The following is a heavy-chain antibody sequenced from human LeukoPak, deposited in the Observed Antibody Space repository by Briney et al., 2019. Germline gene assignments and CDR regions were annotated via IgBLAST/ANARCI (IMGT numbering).Heavy chain of an antibody. J-gene: IGHJ4*02. V-gene: IGHV3-23*01. CDR3: VKGSSVGRPYYFDY. D-gene: IGHD3-10*01. CDR2: ISGSGDST. CDR1: GFTFSDYA. Sequence: GGSLRLSCAASGFTFSDYAMSWVRQAPGKGLEWFSAISGSGDSTYYADSVKGRFTISRDSSKNTLSLQMNSLRADDTAVYYCVKGSSVGRPYYFDYWGQGSLVTVSS.